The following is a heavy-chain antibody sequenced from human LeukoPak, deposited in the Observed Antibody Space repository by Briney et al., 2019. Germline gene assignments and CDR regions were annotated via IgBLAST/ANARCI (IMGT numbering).Heavy chain of an antibody. V-gene: IGHV4-34*01. CDR2: INHSGST. CDR3: ARGRTTETTFYFYYHGMDV. D-gene: IGHD4-11*01. J-gene: IGHJ6*02. CDR1: GGSFSYYS. Sequence: NTSETPSLTCAVYGGSFSYYSWSWIRQPPGKGLEWIGEINHSGSTNYNPSLKSRVTISVDTSKNHFSLKLSSVTAADTAVYYCARGRTTETTFYFYYHGMDVWGQGTTVTVSS.